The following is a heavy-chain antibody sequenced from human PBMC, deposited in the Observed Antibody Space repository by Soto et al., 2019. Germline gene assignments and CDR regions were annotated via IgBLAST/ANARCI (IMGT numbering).Heavy chain of an antibody. CDR1: AFTCSSYA. CDR3: AKDPPIPTLTIPRFYYYVMDV. V-gene: IGHV3-23*01. Sequence: GGSLRLSCAASAFTCSSYAMSWVRQAPGKGLEWVSSISDSGGNTYYADSVKGRFTISRDNSKNTLYLQMNSLRAEDTAVYYCAKDPPIPTLTIPRFYYYVMDVWGQGTTVTVSS. CDR2: ISDSGGNT. D-gene: IGHD2-21*01. J-gene: IGHJ6*02.